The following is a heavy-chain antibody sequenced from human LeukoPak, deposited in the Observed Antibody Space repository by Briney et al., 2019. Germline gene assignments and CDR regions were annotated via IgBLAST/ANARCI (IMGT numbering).Heavy chain of an antibody. D-gene: IGHD5-24*01. CDR1: GGSISSGDYY. CDR3: ARSPRPRRDGYSMIDY. V-gene: IGHV4-30-4*08. J-gene: IGHJ4*02. Sequence: PSETLSLTCTVSGGSISSGDYYWSWIRQPPGKGLEWIGYIYYSGSTYYNPSLKSRVTISVDTSKNRFSLKLSSVTAADTAVYYCARSPRPRRDGYSMIDYWGQGTLVTVSS. CDR2: IYYSGST.